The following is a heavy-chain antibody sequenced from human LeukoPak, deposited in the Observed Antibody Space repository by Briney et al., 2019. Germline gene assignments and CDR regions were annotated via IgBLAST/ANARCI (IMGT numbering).Heavy chain of an antibody. J-gene: IGHJ4*02. CDR1: GGTFSSYT. V-gene: IGHV1-69*02. Sequence: SVKVSCKASGGTFSSYTISWVRQAPGQGLEWMGRIIPILGIANYAQKFQGRVTITADKSTSTAYMELSSLRSEDTAVYYCARQPTVTIFDYWGQGTLVTVPS. D-gene: IGHD4-17*01. CDR3: ARQPTVTIFDY. CDR2: IIPILGIA.